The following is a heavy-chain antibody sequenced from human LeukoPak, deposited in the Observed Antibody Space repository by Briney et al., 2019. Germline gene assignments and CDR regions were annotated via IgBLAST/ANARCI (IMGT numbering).Heavy chain of an antibody. Sequence: SVKVSCKASGGTFSSYAISWVRQAPGQGLEWMGGIIPIFGTANYAQKFQGRVTITADESTSTAYMELSSLRSEDTAVYYCARALAYYDSSGPFDYWGQGTLVTVSS. D-gene: IGHD3-22*01. CDR2: IIPIFGTA. V-gene: IGHV1-69*13. J-gene: IGHJ4*02. CDR3: ARALAYYDSSGPFDY. CDR1: GGTFSSYA.